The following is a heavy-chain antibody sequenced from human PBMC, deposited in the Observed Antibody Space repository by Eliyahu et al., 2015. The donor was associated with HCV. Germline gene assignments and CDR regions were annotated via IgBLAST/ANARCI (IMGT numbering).Heavy chain of an antibody. CDR3: ARAPRSYDYSNYVRSGPFDY. Sequence: QVQLQQWGAGLLKPSETLSLTCAVYGGSFSGYYWSWIRQPPGKGLEWIGEINHSGSTNYNPSLKSRVTISVDTSKNQFSLKLSSVTAADTAVYYCARAPRSYDYSNYVRSGPFDYWGQGTLVTVSS. CDR2: INHSGST. J-gene: IGHJ4*02. CDR1: GGSFSGYY. D-gene: IGHD4-11*01. V-gene: IGHV4-34*01.